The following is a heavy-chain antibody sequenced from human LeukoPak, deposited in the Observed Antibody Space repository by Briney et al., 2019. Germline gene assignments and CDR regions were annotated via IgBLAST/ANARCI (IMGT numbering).Heavy chain of an antibody. CDR2: ISYSGST. V-gene: IGHV4-59*08. CDR1: GGSITNYY. Sequence: SETLSLTCTVSGGSITNYYWSWIRQPPGKGLEWIGYISYSGSTNYNPSLKSRVTISVDTSKNQFSLKLNSVTAADTAVYYCARHNSGSGSILGNWGRGTLVTVSS. CDR3: ARHNSGSGSILGN. D-gene: IGHD3-10*01. J-gene: IGHJ1*01.